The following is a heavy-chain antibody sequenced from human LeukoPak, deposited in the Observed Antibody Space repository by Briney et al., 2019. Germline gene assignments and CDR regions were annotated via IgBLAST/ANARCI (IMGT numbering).Heavy chain of an antibody. CDR2: ISASGSTI. Sequence: GGSLRLSCSAVGFTFIGYYMIWVRQAPGKGLQWVSYISASGSTIYYADSVKGRFTISRDNAKNSLYLQLISLRAEDTAVSYVARLYALYDSIDYWGQGTLVTVSS. V-gene: IGHV3-11*04. CDR1: GFTFIGYY. CDR3: ARLYALYDSIDY. D-gene: IGHD2-8*01. J-gene: IGHJ4*02.